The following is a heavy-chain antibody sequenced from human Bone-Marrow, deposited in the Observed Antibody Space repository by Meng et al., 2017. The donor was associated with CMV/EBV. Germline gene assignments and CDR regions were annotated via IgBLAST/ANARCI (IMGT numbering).Heavy chain of an antibody. CDR2: INPNSGGT. J-gene: IGHJ5*02. D-gene: IGHD2-21*01. CDR1: GYTFTGYY. V-gene: IGHV1-2*02. Sequence: ASVKVSCKASGYTFTGYYMHWVRQAPGQGLEWMGWINPNSGGTNYAQKFQGRVTMTRDTSISTAYMELSRLRSDDTAVYYCARDIVRACNWFDPWGQGTLVTVSS. CDR3: ARDIVRACNWFDP.